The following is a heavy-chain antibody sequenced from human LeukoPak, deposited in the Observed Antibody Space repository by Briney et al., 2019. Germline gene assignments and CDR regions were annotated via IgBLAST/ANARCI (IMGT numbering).Heavy chain of an antibody. CDR2: ISNGGGDT. J-gene: IGHJ5*02. D-gene: IGHD2-15*01. CDR1: GFTFSNSA. Sequence: PGGSLRLSCAASGFTFSNSAMTWVRQAPEKGLEWVASISNGGGDTYYADAVKGRFTIFRVNSKNTLYLQMNSLRAEDTAVYYCAKGGSAGGPNWFDPWGQGTLVTVSS. CDR3: AKGGSAGGPNWFDP. V-gene: IGHV3-23*01.